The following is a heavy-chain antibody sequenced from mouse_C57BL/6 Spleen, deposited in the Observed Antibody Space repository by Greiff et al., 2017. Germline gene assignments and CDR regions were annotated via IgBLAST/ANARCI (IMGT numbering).Heavy chain of an antibody. J-gene: IGHJ2*01. CDR1: GYAFSSSW. CDR3: AAWSGNYFDY. D-gene: IGHD3-1*01. CDR2: IYPGDGDT. V-gene: IGHV1-82*01. Sequence: VQLQQSGPELVKPGASVKISCKASGYAFSSSWMNWVKQRPGKGLEWIGRIYPGDGDTNYNGKFKGKATLTADKSSSTAYMQLSSLTSEDSAVYFCAAWSGNYFDYWGQGTTRTVSS.